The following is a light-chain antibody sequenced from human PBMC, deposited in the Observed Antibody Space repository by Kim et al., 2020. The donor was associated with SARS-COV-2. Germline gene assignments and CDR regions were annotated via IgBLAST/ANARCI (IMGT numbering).Light chain of an antibody. CDR3: QQYNTYPWT. CDR1: QTVSTW. V-gene: IGKV1-5*03. J-gene: IGKJ1*01. CDR2: KTS. Sequence: ASVRDQVTIASRASQTVSTWLAWYQQKPVKAPKHLMYKTSTLESGVPSRCSGSGYGTEFTLTISSLQPDDFATYYCQQYNTYPWTFGQGTKVDIK.